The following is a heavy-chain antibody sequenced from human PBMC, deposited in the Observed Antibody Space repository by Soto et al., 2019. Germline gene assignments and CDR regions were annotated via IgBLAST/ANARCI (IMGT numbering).Heavy chain of an antibody. CDR2: ISSSSSDT. V-gene: IGHV3-11*05. J-gene: IGHJ4*02. CDR3: ASRRPAGYYNY. CDR1: GFPFSDYY. D-gene: IGHD3-22*01. Sequence: QVQLVESGGDLVKPGGSLRLSCAASGFPFSDYYMSWTRQAPGKGLEWVSSISSSSSDTNYAQSVKGRFTISRDNAKNSLLLQLISLRAEDTAVFYWASRRPAGYYNYWGQGTLVTVSA.